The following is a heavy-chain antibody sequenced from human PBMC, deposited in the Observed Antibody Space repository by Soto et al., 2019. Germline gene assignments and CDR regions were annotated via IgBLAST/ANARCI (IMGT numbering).Heavy chain of an antibody. J-gene: IGHJ4*02. CDR3: VRRVSGNYDY. Sequence: EVQVAESGGGMVQPGGSLRLSCVASGFTFSSYDMHWVHQAPGKGLEYVSSISSNGGTTYYGNSVKGRFTISRDNSKNTLYLQMGSLRAEDMAVYYCVRRVSGNYDYWGQGTLVTVSS. V-gene: IGHV3-64*01. D-gene: IGHD1-7*01. CDR2: ISSNGGTT. CDR1: GFTFSSYD.